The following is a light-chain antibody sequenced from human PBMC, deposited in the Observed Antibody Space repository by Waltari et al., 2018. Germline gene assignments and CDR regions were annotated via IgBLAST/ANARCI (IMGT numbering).Light chain of an antibody. CDR2: AAS. V-gene: IGKV3-20*01. CDR1: QSVSSSY. CDR3: QQYGSSPGT. J-gene: IGKJ4*01. Sequence: EIVLTQSPGTLSLSPGERGTLSCRASQSVSSSYLAWYQLTPGQSPRPLIYAASSRATGIPDRFSGSGSGTDFTLTISRLEPEDFAVYYCQQYGSSPGTFGGGTKVEIK.